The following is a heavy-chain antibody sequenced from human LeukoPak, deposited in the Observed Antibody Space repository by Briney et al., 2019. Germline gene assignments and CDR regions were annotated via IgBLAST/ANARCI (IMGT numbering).Heavy chain of an antibody. V-gene: IGHV3-53*01. Sequence: GGSLRLSCAASGFIVSSNYMSWVRQAPGKGLELVSVIYGGDSTFYVDSVKGRFTISRDNSKNTLYLQMNSLKVEDTAVYYCARLAVGLDYWGQGTLVTVSS. CDR3: ARLAVGLDY. CDR2: IYGGDST. CDR1: GFIVSSNY. D-gene: IGHD2-21*01. J-gene: IGHJ4*02.